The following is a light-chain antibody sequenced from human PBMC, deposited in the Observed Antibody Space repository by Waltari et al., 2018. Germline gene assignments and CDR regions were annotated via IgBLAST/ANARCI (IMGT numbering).Light chain of an antibody. CDR2: DVS. Sequence: QSALTQPASVSASPGESITISCTATSSDVGDFNSVSWYQQHPGKAPKFLIYDVSNRPSGVSLRFYGSKPGNTAYLTISGLQAEHEAVYYCSSFTTSSTLLFGGGTKLTVL. CDR1: SSDVGDFNS. J-gene: IGLJ2*01. V-gene: IGLV2-14*03. CDR3: SSFTTSSTLL.